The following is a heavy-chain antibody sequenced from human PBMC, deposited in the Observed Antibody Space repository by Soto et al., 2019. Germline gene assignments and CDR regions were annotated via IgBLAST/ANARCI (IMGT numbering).Heavy chain of an antibody. V-gene: IGHV3-23*01. J-gene: IGHJ3*02. CDR1: GFTFSNYD. Sequence: GGSLRLSCAASGFTFSNYDMSWVRQAPGEGLEWVSSVSIRGASTFYTDSVKGRFTVSRDDSKNTLFLQMNILRAEDTAMYCCAKEIFGVGGRAFHIWGQGTMVTVSS. D-gene: IGHD3-3*01. CDR3: AKEIFGVGGRAFHI. CDR2: VSIRGAST.